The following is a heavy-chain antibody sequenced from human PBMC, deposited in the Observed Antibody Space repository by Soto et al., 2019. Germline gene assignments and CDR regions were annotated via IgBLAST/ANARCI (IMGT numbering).Heavy chain of an antibody. CDR3: ARDLYLRTGPCGMDV. D-gene: IGHD1-1*01. J-gene: IGHJ6*02. CDR2: VYYSGTP. CDR1: GGSVSSATYY. V-gene: IGHV4-61*01. Sequence: TSETLSLTCTVSGGSVSSATYYWNWIRQPPGKGLEWIGSVYYSGTPNYNPSLKSRVTISMDTSYNRLSLKLRSVTAADTAVYYCARDLYLRTGPCGMDVWGQGTTVTVSS.